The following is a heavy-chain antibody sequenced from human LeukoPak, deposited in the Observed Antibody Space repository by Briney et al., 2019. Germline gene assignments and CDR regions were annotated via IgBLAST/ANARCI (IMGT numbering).Heavy chain of an antibody. D-gene: IGHD3-3*01. CDR3: ARDRGYDFWSGHPSYYYYMDV. CDR1: GFTFSSYS. CDR2: ISSSSSYI. J-gene: IGHJ6*03. Sequence: GGSLRLSCAASGFTFSSYSMNWVRQAPGKGLEWVSSISSSSSYIYYADSVKGRFTISRDNAKNSLYLQMNSLRAEDTAVYYCARDRGYDFWSGHPSYYYYMDVWGKGTTVTVSS. V-gene: IGHV3-21*01.